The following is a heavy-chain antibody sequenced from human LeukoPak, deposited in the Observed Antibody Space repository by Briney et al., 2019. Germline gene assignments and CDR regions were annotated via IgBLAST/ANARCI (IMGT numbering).Heavy chain of an antibody. V-gene: IGHV3-48*03. CDR1: GFTFSSYE. D-gene: IGHD3-10*02. J-gene: IGHJ6*04. CDR2: ISCNGSTI. CDR3: AELGITMIGGV. Sequence: GGSLRLSCAASGFTFSSYEMNWVRQAPGKGLEWVSYISCNGSTIYYADSVKGRFTISRDNAKNSLYLQMNSLRAEDTAVYYCAELGITMIGGVWGKGTTVTISS.